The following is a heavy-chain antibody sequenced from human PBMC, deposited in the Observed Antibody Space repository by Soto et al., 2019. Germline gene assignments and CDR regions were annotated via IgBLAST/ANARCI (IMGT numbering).Heavy chain of an antibody. CDR2: ISYDGSNK. J-gene: IGHJ3*02. CDR1: GFTFSSYG. D-gene: IGHD6-19*01. CDR3: AKQVTPHSSGWPDAFDI. Sequence: QVQLVESGGGVVQPGRSLRLSCVVSGFTFSSYGMHWVRQAPGKGLEWVAVISYDGSNKYYADSVKGRFTISRDNSKNTLHLQMNSLRAEDTAVYYCAKQVTPHSSGWPDAFDIWGQGTMVSVSS. V-gene: IGHV3-30*18.